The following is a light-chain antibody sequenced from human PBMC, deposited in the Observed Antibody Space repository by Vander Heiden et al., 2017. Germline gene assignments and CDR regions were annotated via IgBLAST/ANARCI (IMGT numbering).Light chain of an antibody. CDR2: EVT. Sequence: QSGLTQPASVSGSLGQSSTISCTGTSRNIGSYKFVSWYQRHPGTAPRLIIFEVTKRPSGVSNRFSGSKSGNTASLTISGLQAEDEADYFCCSYAGSGTVVFGGGTKTTVL. CDR3: CSYAGSGTVV. CDR1: SRNIGSYKF. V-gene: IGLV2-23*02. J-gene: IGLJ2*01.